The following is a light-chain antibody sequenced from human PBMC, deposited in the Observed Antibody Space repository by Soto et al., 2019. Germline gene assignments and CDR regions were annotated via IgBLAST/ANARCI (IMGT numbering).Light chain of an antibody. Sequence: EIVLTQSPATLSLSPGERATLSCRASQSVSSYLAWYQQKPGQAPRLLIYGASSRATGIPDRFSGSGSGTDFTLTISRLEPEDFAVYHCQQYGGSPRTFGQGTKVE. V-gene: IGKV3-20*01. J-gene: IGKJ1*01. CDR3: QQYGGSPRT. CDR1: QSVSSY. CDR2: GAS.